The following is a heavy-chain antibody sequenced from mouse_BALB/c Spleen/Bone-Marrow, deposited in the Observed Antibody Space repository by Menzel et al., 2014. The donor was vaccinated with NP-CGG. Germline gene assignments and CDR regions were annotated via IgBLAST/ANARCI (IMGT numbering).Heavy chain of an antibody. CDR3: SRSAGSSRYWNFDF. CDR2: ISYSDIT. V-gene: IGHV3-2*02. D-gene: IGHD1-1*01. CDR1: GYSITSDFA. Sequence: VQLQQSGSGLGKPSQSLSLTCTVTGYSITSDFAWNWIRQFPGNNLEWMGYISYSDITSYNPSLKSQITSTRDTSKNQFFLQLNSVTPEDAAPYDCSRSAGSSRYWNFDFWGAGTTVTVSS. J-gene: IGHJ1*01.